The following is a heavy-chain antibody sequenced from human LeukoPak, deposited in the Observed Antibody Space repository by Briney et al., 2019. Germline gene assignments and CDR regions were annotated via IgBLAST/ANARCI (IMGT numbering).Heavy chain of an antibody. V-gene: IGHV3-7*01. CDR3: VRNGGSFDY. CDR2: INQDGSDK. D-gene: IGHD3-10*01. Sequence: GGSLRLSCAASGFTFSGHWMSWVRQVPGKGLEWVANINQDGSDKRYADSAKGRFTISRDNAKNSLNLQMNSLRAEDTAVYYCVRNGGSFDYWGQGALVTVSS. CDR1: GFTFSGHW. J-gene: IGHJ4*02.